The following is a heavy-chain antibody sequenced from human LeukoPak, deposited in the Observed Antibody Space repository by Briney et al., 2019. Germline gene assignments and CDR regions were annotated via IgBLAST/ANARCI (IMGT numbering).Heavy chain of an antibody. CDR2: ITTSGSST. V-gene: IGHV3-11*06. CDR1: GFTFSDYY. CDR3: ARRDYYYYDMDV. D-gene: IGHD3-10*01. J-gene: IGHJ6*02. Sequence: GGSLRLSCAASGFTFSDYYVSWIRQAPGKGLEWISYITTSGSSTNYADSVRGRFTISRDNAKNSLYLEMNSLRDEDTAVYYCARRDYYYYDMDVWGQGTTVTVSS.